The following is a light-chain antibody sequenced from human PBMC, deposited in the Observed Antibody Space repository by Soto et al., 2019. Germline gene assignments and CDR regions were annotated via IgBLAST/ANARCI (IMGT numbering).Light chain of an antibody. V-gene: IGKV3-11*01. CDR1: QSVGNY. CDR3: QQRSNWPPDT. J-gene: IGKJ2*01. Sequence: EIVLTQSPATPSLSPGERATLSCRASQSVGNYLAWYQQKPGQAPRLLIYGASTRASGIPARFSGSGSGTDFTLTISSLEPEDFAVYYCQQRSNWPPDTFGQGTKLEIK. CDR2: GAS.